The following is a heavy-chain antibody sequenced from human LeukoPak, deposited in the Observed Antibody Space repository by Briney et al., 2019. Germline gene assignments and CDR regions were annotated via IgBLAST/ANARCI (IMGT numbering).Heavy chain of an antibody. CDR2: INHSGTT. J-gene: IGHJ6*03. D-gene: IGHD4/OR15-4a*01. CDR1: VESFSGFY. CDR3: ARVGSAAYGANPYYYYYVDV. V-gene: IGHV4-34*01. Sequence: SETLSLTCAVYVESFSGFYWSWIRQSPGKGLEWIGEINHSGTTSYSPSLQSRVTISADTSKNQFSLNLTSVTAADTAVYYCARVGSAAYGANPYYYYYVDVWGKGTTVTVSS.